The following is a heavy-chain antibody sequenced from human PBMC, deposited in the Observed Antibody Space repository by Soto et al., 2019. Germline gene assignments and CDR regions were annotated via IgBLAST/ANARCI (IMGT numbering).Heavy chain of an antibody. J-gene: IGHJ4*02. CDR1: GGSISSGGYS. Sequence: QLQLQESGSGLVKPSQTLSLTCAVSGGSISSGGYSWSWIRQPPGKGLEWIGYIYHRGSTYYNPSLKSRVTISADRSKNQFSLKLSSVTAADTAVYYCATGAAYCGGDCYSGFDYWGQGTLVTVSS. CDR3: ATGAAYCGGDCYSGFDY. V-gene: IGHV4-30-2*01. D-gene: IGHD2-21*02. CDR2: IYHRGST.